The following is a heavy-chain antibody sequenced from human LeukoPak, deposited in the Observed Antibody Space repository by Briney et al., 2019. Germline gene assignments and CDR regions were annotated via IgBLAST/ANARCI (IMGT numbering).Heavy chain of an antibody. D-gene: IGHD1-26*01. CDR3: ARDKVQWELLRFRGGFDY. J-gene: IGHJ4*02. V-gene: IGHV4-59*01. CDR2: IYYSGST. CDR1: GGSISSYY. Sequence: KPSETLSLTCTVSGGSISSYYWSWIRQPPGKGLEWIGYIYYSGSTNYNPSLKSRVSISVDTSKNQFSLKLSSVTAADTAVYYCARDKVQWELLRFRGGFDYWGQGTLVTVSS.